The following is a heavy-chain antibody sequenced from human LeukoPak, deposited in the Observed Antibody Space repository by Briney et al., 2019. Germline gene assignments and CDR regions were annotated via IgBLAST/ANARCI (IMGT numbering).Heavy chain of an antibody. V-gene: IGHV4-39*07. Sequence: SETLSLTCIVSGGSISSTSYYWGWIRQSPGKGLEWIGSFYYSGSTNYNPSLKSRVTISVDTSKNQFSLKLSSVTAADTAVYYCARVSGYDILTDLWYFDLWGRGTLVTVSS. D-gene: IGHD3-9*01. CDR3: ARVSGYDILTDLWYFDL. J-gene: IGHJ2*01. CDR2: FYYSGST. CDR1: GGSISSTSYY.